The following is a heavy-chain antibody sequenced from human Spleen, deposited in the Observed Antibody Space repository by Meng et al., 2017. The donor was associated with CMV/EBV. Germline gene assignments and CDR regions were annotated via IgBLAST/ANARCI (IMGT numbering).Heavy chain of an antibody. J-gene: IGHJ4*02. CDR2: INHSGST. D-gene: IGHD6-13*01. V-gene: IGHV4-34*01. CDR3: ARAGEAGYSSSWALDY. CDR1: GGSFSGYY. Sequence: QVQLQQWGAGLLKPSETPSLTCAVYGGSFSGYYWSWIRQPPGKGLEWIGEINHSGSTNYNPSLKSRVTMSVDTSKNQFSLKLSSVTAADTAVYYCARAGEAGYSSSWALDYWGQGTLVTVFS.